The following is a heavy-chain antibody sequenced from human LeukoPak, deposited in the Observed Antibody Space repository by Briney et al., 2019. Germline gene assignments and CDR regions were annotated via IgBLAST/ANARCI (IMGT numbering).Heavy chain of an antibody. Sequence: SETLSLTCTVSGGSISSYYWSWIRQPPGKGLEWIGYIHSSGSPNYNPSLKSRVTISVDTSKNHFSLNLSSVTAADTAVYYCAREAITFDLWGRGTLVTVSS. CDR1: GGSISSYY. CDR3: AREAITFDL. V-gene: IGHV4-59*01. J-gene: IGHJ2*01. CDR2: IHSSGSP.